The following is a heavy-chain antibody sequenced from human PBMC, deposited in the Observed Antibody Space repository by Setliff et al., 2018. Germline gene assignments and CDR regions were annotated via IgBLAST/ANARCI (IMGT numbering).Heavy chain of an antibody. Sequence: SETLSLTCAVSGYSISSGYYWGWIRQPPGKGLEWIGSIYHSGSTYYNPSLKSRVTISVDTFKNQFSLKLSSVTAADTAVYYCARRNGEKLDPWGQGTLVTVSS. CDR1: GYSISSGYY. CDR3: ARRNGEKLDP. CDR2: IYHSGST. V-gene: IGHV4-38-2*01. J-gene: IGHJ5*02.